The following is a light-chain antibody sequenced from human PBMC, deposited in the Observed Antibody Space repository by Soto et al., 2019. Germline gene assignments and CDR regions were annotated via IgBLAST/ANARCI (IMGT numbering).Light chain of an antibody. CDR1: SSGAADYNY. CDR3: SSYTISTTV. J-gene: IGLJ1*01. V-gene: IGLV2-14*01. CDR2: DVS. Sequence: QSALTQPASVSGSPGQSVTISCSGISSGAADYNYVSWYQQHPGKAPKLMISDVSNRPSGISDRFSGSKSGNTASLTISGLQAEDEADYYCSSYTISTTVFGTGTKVTVL.